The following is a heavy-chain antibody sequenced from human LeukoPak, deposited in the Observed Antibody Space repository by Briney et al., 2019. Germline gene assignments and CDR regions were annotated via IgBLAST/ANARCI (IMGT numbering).Heavy chain of an antibody. CDR1: GFTFSSYS. D-gene: IGHD4-23*01. Sequence: PGGSLRLSCAAPGFTFSSYSMNWVRQAPGKGLEWVSYISSSSSTIYYADSVKGRFTISRDNAKNSLYLQMNSLRAEDTAVYYCARTSTTVADAFDIWGQGTMVTVSS. CDR2: ISSSSSTI. V-gene: IGHV3-48*04. CDR3: ARTSTTVADAFDI. J-gene: IGHJ3*02.